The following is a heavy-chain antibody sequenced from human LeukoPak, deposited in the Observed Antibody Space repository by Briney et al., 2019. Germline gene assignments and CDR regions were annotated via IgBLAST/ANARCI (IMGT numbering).Heavy chain of an antibody. Sequence: GGSLRLSCVASGFAFSDDSMNWVRQPPGKGLEWVSSISSTSKYIYYADSVKGRFTISRDNAKNSLFLQMSNLRVDDSGVYYCAREYTAMAYDYWGQGNLVTVSS. CDR2: ISSTSKYI. D-gene: IGHD5-18*01. CDR1: GFAFSDDS. J-gene: IGHJ4*02. V-gene: IGHV3-21*01. CDR3: AREYTAMAYDY.